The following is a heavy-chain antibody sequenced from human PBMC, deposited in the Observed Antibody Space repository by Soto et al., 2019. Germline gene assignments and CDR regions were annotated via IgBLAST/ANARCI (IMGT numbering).Heavy chain of an antibody. CDR3: ARVSDFWSGNDAFDI. CDR1: GYTFTSYG. D-gene: IGHD3-3*01. J-gene: IGHJ3*02. V-gene: IGHV1-18*01. Sequence: ASVKVSCKASGYTFTSYGISWVRQAPGQGLEWMGWISAYNGNTNYAQKLQGRVTMTTDTSTSTAYMELRSLRPDDTAVYYCARVSDFWSGNDAFDIWGQGTMVTVSS. CDR2: ISAYNGNT.